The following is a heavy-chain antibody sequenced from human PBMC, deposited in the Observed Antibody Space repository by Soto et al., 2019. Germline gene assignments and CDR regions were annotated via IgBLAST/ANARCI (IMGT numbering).Heavy chain of an antibody. J-gene: IGHJ5*02. D-gene: IGHD3-10*01. CDR2: MNRNSGNS. Sequence: QVQLVQSGAEVKKPGASVKVSCKASGYTFTSYDINWVRQAPGQGLEWMGWMNRNSGNSVYAQKFQGRVTMTRNTSISTAYMERSSLSSEDTAVYYCARGRGPVRGVTPNWFDPWGQGTLVTVSS. V-gene: IGHV1-8*01. CDR1: GYTFTSYD. CDR3: ARGRGPVRGVTPNWFDP.